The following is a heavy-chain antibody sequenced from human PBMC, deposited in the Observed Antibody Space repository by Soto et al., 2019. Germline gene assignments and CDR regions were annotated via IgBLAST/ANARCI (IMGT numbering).Heavy chain of an antibody. CDR3: ATDGPSNSGNLYAFDI. CDR2: VTPYKADT. D-gene: IGHD5-12*01. CDR1: GYTLTNYG. V-gene: IGHV1-18*04. Sequence: QAPLVQSGAEVKKSGASVRVSCKASGYTLTNYGVTWVWQAPGQGLEWLGRVTPYKADTNSAQNLQGRVTMATDTSTNTAYLELRSLRSDDTAVYFCATDGPSNSGNLYAFDIWGQGTMVTVSA. J-gene: IGHJ3*02.